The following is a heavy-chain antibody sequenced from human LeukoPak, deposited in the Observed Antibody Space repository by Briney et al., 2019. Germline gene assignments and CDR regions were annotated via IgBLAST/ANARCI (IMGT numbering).Heavy chain of an antibody. D-gene: IGHD2-2*02. CDR2: INHSGST. J-gene: IGHJ5*02. CDR3: ARIPWFDP. V-gene: IGHV4-34*01. CDR1: GGSFSGYY. Sequence: SETLSLTCAVYGGSFSGYYWSWIRQPPGKGLEWIGEINHSGSTNYNPSLKSRVTISVDTSKNQFSLKLSSVTAADTAVYYCARIPWFDPWGQGTLVTVSS.